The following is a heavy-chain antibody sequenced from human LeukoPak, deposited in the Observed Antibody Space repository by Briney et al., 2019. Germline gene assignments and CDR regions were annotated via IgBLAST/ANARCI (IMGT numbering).Heavy chain of an antibody. J-gene: IGHJ4*02. CDR1: GFTVDDNG. Sequence: PGGSLRLSCAASGFTVDDNGMSWVRQAPGKGLEWVSAINWSDGSTGYAASVKGRFTISRDNAKNSLYLQMNRLRAEDAAVYYCAKAPVTTCSGAYCYPFDYWGQGTLVTVSS. CDR2: INWSDGST. V-gene: IGHV3-20*04. CDR3: AKAPVTTCSGAYCYPFDY. D-gene: IGHD2-21*01.